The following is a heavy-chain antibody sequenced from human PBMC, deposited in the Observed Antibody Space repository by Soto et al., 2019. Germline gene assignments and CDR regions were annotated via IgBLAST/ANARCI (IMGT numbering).Heavy chain of an antibody. Sequence: QVQLVQSGAEVKKPGASVKVSCKASGYTFTGYYMYWVRQAPGQGLECMGWINPNSGGTNYAQKVEGRVTMTRDKAISTAYMELSRLRSDDTAVYYCARDRVTGTSLYYYYGMDVWGQGTTVTVSS. V-gene: IGHV1-2*02. J-gene: IGHJ6*02. CDR1: GYTFTGYY. CDR3: ARDRVTGTSLYYYYGMDV. CDR2: INPNSGGT. D-gene: IGHD1-20*01.